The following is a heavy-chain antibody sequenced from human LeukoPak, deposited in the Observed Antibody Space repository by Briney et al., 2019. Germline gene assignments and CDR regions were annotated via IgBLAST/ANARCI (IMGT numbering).Heavy chain of an antibody. CDR2: LYYSGTT. CDR3: ARQHTRGVVVALVDY. CDR1: GGSITSSGYY. Sequence: PSETLPLTCTVSGGSITSSGYYWGWIRQPPGKGLEWIGALYYSGTTYYNPSLKSRVTLSVDTSKNQFSLKLSSVTAADTAVYYCARQHTRGVVVALVDYWGQGTLVTVSS. D-gene: IGHD2-15*01. V-gene: IGHV4-39*01. J-gene: IGHJ4*02.